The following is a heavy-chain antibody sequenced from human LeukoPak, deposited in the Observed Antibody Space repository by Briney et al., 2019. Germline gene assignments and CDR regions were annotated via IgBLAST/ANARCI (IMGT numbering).Heavy chain of an antibody. Sequence: GGSLRLSCAASGFTFSSYSMNWVRQAPGKGLEWVSAISGSGGSTYYADSVKGRFTISRDNSKNTLYLQMNSLRAVDTALYYCAKAAYGDYVNWFNPWGQGILVIVSS. CDR3: AKAAYGDYVNWFNP. D-gene: IGHD4-17*01. CDR2: ISGSGGST. J-gene: IGHJ5*02. CDR1: GFTFSSYS. V-gene: IGHV3-23*01.